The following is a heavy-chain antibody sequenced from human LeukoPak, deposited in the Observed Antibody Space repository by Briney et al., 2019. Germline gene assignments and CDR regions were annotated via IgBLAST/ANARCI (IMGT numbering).Heavy chain of an antibody. Sequence: GRSLRLSCAASGFTFSSYGMHWVRQAPGKGLEWVAVIWYDGSNKYYADSVKGRFTISRDNSKNTLYLQMNSLRAEDTAVYYYARDVGYCSSTSCYRWFDPWGQGTLVTVSS. CDR2: IWYDGSNK. CDR3: ARDVGYCSSTSCYRWFDP. J-gene: IGHJ5*02. V-gene: IGHV3-33*01. D-gene: IGHD2-2*02. CDR1: GFTFSSYG.